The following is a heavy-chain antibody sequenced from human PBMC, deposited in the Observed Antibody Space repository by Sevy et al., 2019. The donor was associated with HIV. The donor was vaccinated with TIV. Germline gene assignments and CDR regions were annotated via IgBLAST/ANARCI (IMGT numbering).Heavy chain of an antibody. V-gene: IGHV3-23*01. CDR3: ARKLSYSTSSFDY. J-gene: IGHJ4*02. D-gene: IGHD6-6*01. CDR1: GFTFSSYA. Sequence: GGSLRLSCAASGFTFSSYAMSWVRQAPGKGLEWVSTISDSGSSTYYADSVKGSFTISRDNSKKTLYLQMDSLRAEDTAVYYCARKLSYSTSSFDYWGQGTLVTVSS. CDR2: ISDSGSST.